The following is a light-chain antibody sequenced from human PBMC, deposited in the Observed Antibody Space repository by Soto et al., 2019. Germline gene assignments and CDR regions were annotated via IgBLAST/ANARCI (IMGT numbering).Light chain of an antibody. J-gene: IGLJ1*01. V-gene: IGLV2-11*01. CDR2: DAT. CDR3: CSFAGSYSYV. CDR1: SSDVGRYDY. Sequence: QSVLTQPRSVSGSPGQSVTISCTGTSSDVGRYDYVSWYQQHPGKAPKLIVYDATERPSGVPGRFSGSKSGNTASLTISGLQAEDEADYSCCSFAGSYSYVFGTGTKVTVL.